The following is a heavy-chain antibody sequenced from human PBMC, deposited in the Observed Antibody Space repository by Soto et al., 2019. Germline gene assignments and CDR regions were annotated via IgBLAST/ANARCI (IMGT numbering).Heavy chain of an antibody. D-gene: IGHD2-15*01. V-gene: IGHV4-31*03. CDR3: ARVSDSVVAATQS. CDR1: GGSISSGGYY. Sequence: PSETLSLTCTVSGGSISSGGYYWSWIRQHPGKGLEWIGYIYYSGSTYYNPSLKSRVTISVDTSKNHFSLKLSSVTAADTAVYYCARVSDSVVAATQSWGQGTLVTVSS. J-gene: IGHJ5*02. CDR2: IYYSGST.